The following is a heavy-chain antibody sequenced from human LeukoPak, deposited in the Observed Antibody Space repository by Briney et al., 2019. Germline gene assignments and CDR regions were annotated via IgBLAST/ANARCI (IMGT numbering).Heavy chain of an antibody. CDR2: FYTSGST. CDR1: DDSITMYY. Sequence: PSETLSLTCTVSDDSITMYYWTWIRQPAGKGLEWIGRFYTSGSTNYNPSLKSRVTISVDTSKNQFFLKLSSVTAADTAVYYCAREEWLGIDYWGQGTLVTVSS. D-gene: IGHD6-19*01. V-gene: IGHV4-4*07. J-gene: IGHJ4*02. CDR3: AREEWLGIDY.